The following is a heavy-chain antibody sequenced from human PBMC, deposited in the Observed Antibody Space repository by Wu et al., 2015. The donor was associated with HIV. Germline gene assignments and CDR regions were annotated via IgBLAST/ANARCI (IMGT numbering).Heavy chain of an antibody. J-gene: IGHJ6*02. Sequence: EVQLVQSGAEVKKPGATVKISCKVSGYTFTDYYMHWVQQAPGKGLEWMGLVDPEDGETIYAEKFQGRVTITADTSTDTAYMELSSLRSEDTAVYYCATYSPDRPDTAMASHSYYYYGMDVWGPRDHGHRLL. CDR3: ATYSPDRPDTAMASHSYYYYGMDV. CDR1: GYTFTDYY. D-gene: IGHD5-18*01. V-gene: IGHV1-69-2*01. CDR2: VDPEDGET.